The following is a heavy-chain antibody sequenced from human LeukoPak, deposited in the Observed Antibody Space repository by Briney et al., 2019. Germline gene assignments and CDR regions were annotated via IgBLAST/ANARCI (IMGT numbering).Heavy chain of an antibody. D-gene: IGHD2/OR15-2a*01. J-gene: IGHJ5*02. CDR2: IYYSGST. CDR3: ARGEEFVWFDP. V-gene: IGHV4-59*01. CDR1: GGSIINYY. Sequence: SETLSLTCTVSGGSIINYYWSWIRQPPGKGLEWIGSIYYSGSTNYNPSLKSRVTISVDTSKTQFSLKLSSVTAADTAVYYCARGEEFVWFDPWGQGTLVTVSS.